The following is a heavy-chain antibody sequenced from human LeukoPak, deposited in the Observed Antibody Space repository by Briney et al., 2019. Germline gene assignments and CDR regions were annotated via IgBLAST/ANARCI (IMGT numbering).Heavy chain of an antibody. CDR1: GGSISSSNW. Sequence: PSETLSLTCAVSGGSISSSNWWSWVRQPPGKGLEWIGEIYHSGNTNYNPSLKSRVTILEDKSKNQFSLKLSSVTAADPAVYYCARLSLKVLEWSPTKGKETHYFDYWGQGTLVTVSS. V-gene: IGHV4-4*02. CDR3: ARLSLKVLEWSPTKGKETHYFDY. CDR2: IYHSGNT. J-gene: IGHJ4*02. D-gene: IGHD3-3*01.